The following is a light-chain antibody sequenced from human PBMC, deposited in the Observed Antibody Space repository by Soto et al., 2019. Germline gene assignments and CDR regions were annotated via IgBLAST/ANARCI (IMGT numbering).Light chain of an antibody. CDR3: AAWVDSLSGPYLV. CDR2: RNN. J-gene: IGLJ2*01. CDR1: SSNIGSNY. V-gene: IGLV1-47*01. Sequence: QSVLTQPPSASGTPGQRVTISCSGSSSNIGSNYVYWYQQLPGTAPKLLIYRNNQRPSGVPDRFSGSKSGTSASLAISGLRSEDEADYYGAAWVDSLSGPYLVFGGGTKLTVL.